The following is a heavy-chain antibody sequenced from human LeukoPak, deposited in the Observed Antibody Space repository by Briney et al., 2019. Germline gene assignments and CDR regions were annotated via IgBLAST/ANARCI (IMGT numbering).Heavy chain of an antibody. J-gene: IGHJ3*02. CDR3: ARRGSGWYDAFDI. CDR1: GGPFSGYF. CDR2: IHNSGTT. V-gene: IGHV4-34*01. Sequence: PSETLSLTCAVSGGPFSGYFWSWIRQSSGKGLEWIGEIHNSGTTNYNPSLKSRVTISVDTSKNQFSLKLSSVTAADTAVYYCARRGSGWYDAFDIWGQGTMVTVSS. D-gene: IGHD6-19*01.